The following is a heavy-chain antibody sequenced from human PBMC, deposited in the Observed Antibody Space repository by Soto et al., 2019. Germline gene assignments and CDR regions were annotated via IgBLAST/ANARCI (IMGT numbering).Heavy chain of an antibody. CDR3: ARLVGATSSYYFDY. Sequence: QVQLQQWGAGLLKPSETLSLTCAVYGGSFSGYYWSWIRQPPGKGLEWIGEINHSGSTNYNPSLKSRVTISVDTSKSQFSLKLSSVTAADTAVYYCARLVGATSSYYFDYWGQGTLVTVSS. J-gene: IGHJ4*02. CDR2: INHSGST. D-gene: IGHD1-26*01. V-gene: IGHV4-34*01. CDR1: GGSFSGYY.